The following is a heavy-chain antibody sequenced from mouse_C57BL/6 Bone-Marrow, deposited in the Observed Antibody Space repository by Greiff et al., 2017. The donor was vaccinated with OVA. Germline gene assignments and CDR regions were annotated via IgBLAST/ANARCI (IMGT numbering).Heavy chain of an antibody. CDR1: GYTFTSYW. CDR3: ARGDPLSAY. V-gene: IGHV1-64*01. CDR2: IHPNSGST. Sequence: QVHVKQPGAELVKPGASVKLSCKASGYTFTSYWMHWVKQRPGQGLEWIGMIHPNSGSTNYNEKFKSKATLTVDKSSSTAYMQLSSLTSEDSAVYYCARGDPLSAYWGQGTLVTVSA. J-gene: IGHJ3*01. D-gene: IGHD6-5*01.